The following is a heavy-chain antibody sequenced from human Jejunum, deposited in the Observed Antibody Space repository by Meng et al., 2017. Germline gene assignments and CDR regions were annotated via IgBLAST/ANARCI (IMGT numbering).Heavy chain of an antibody. CDR1: GGSIESNNW. D-gene: IGHD3-10*02. Sequence: QVHLPESGPGLVKPSETLSLTCAVSGGSIESNNWWTWLRQPPGQGLEWIGEVYHSGSTHYNPSLQSRVTISIDNSKNRFSLSLNSVTAADTAIYYCARADYVRYFDLWGRGTLVTVSS. CDR2: VYHSGST. J-gene: IGHJ2*01. V-gene: IGHV4-4*02. CDR3: ARADYVRYFDL.